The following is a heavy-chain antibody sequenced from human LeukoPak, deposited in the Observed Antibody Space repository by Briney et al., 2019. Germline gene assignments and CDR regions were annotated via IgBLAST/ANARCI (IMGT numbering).Heavy chain of an antibody. Sequence: GASVTVSCKASGYTFTSYYMHWVRQAPGQGLEWMGIINPGGGSTSYAQKFQGRVTMTRDMSTSTVYMELSSLRSEDTAVYYCAREYGNPAGYYYYYMDVWGKGTTVTVSS. J-gene: IGHJ6*03. V-gene: IGHV1-46*01. D-gene: IGHD4-11*01. CDR2: INPGGGST. CDR1: GYTFTSYY. CDR3: AREYGNPAGYYYYYMDV.